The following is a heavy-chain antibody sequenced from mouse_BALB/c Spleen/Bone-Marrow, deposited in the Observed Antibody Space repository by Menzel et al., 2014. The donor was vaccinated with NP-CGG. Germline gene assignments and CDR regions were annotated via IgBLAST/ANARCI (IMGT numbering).Heavy chain of an antibody. CDR1: GYSFTGYY. CDR2: VDPNNGGT. CDR3: ARPIYDGYSAAMEY. D-gene: IGHD2-3*01. Sequence: EVQLVESGPDLVKPGASVKISCKASGYSFTGYYMHWVKQSHEKSLEWIGRVDPNNGGTSYNQKFKGRAIFTVDKSSSTAYMELRSLTSEDSAVYFCARPIYDGYSAAMEYWGHGTSVTVSS. J-gene: IGHJ4*01. V-gene: IGHV1-26*01.